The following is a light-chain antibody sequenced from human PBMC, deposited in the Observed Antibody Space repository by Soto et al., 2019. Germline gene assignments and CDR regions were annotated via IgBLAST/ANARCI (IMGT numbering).Light chain of an antibody. CDR1: QTVGSL. J-gene: IGKJ1*01. CDR2: RAS. CDR3: QQYKSYPWT. V-gene: IGKV3-15*01. Sequence: EIVMTQSPPTLSVSPGEGATLSCRADQTVGSLLAWYQQNPGRAPRLLIYRASTRAAGIPSRFSGSGSGTEFTLTISSLQPDDSATYYCQQYKSYPWTFGQGTKVDTK.